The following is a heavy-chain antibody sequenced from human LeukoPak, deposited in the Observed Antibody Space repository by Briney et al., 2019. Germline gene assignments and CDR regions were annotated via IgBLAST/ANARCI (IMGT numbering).Heavy chain of an antibody. Sequence: SETLSLTCAVYGGSFSGYYWSWIRQPPGKGLEWIGYIYYSGSTNYNPSLKSRVTISVDTSKNQFSLKLSSVTAADTAVYYCARGVLGIDYWGQGALVTVSS. CDR3: ARGVLGIDY. J-gene: IGHJ4*02. CDR2: IYYSGST. CDR1: GGSFSGYY. D-gene: IGHD4/OR15-4a*01. V-gene: IGHV4-59*01.